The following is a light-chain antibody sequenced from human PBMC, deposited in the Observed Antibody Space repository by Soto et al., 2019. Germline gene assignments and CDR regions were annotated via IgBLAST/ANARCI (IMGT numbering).Light chain of an antibody. CDR2: GAS. J-gene: IGKJ5*01. CDR3: QQYGGSPIT. CDR1: QSVSSSY. V-gene: IGKV3-20*01. Sequence: EIVLTQSPGTLSLSPGERATLSCRASQSVSSSYLAWYQQKPGQAPRLLIYGASSTATGIPDRFSGSGSGADFALIISRLEAEDVAVYYCQQYGGSPITFGQGTRLEIK.